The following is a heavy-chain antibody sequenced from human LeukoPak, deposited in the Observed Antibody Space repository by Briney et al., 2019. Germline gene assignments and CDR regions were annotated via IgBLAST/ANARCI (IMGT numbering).Heavy chain of an antibody. CDR1: GFTFSSYS. V-gene: IGHV3-53*01. D-gene: IGHD4-17*01. CDR2: IYSGGST. Sequence: QTGGSLRLSCAASGFTFSSYSMNWVRQAPGKGLEWVSVIYSGGSTYYADSVKGRFTISRDNSKNTLYLQMNSLRAEDTAVYYCAREPYDYGDYDSVGAFDIWGQGTMVTVSS. J-gene: IGHJ3*02. CDR3: AREPYDYGDYDSVGAFDI.